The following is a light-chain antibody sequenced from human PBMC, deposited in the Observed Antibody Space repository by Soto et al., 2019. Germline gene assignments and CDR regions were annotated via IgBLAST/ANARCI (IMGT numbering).Light chain of an antibody. CDR1: QSVSSSY. CDR3: QQYGRVHRSACT. J-gene: IGKJ4*02. CDR2: GAS. Sequence: EILLTQSPGPLSLSPGERATLSCRASQSVSSSYLAWYQQKPGQAPRLLIYGASSRATGIPDRFSGSGSGTDFTLTISRLEPEHFAVYYCQQYGRVHRSACTFGGGTKVDIK. V-gene: IGKV3-20*01.